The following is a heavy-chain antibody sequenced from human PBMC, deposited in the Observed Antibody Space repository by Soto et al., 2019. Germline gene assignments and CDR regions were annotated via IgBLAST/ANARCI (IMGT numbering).Heavy chain of an antibody. V-gene: IGHV4-61*01. Sequence: QVQLQESGPGLVKPSETLSLTGTVSGGSFSSGSHYWSWIRQPPGKGLEWTGYIYYSGSTTYNPSLKSRVTISVDTSQNQCSLKLSSVTAADTAVYYCASRRDGCNLMGWLAWGQGTLVTVAS. D-gene: IGHD6-19*01. CDR3: ASRRDGCNLMGWLA. CDR2: IYYSGST. CDR1: GGSFSSGSHY. J-gene: IGHJ5*02.